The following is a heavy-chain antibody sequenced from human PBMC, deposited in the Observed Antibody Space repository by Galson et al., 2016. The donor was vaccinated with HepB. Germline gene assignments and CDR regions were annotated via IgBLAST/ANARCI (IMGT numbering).Heavy chain of an antibody. V-gene: IGHV5-51*01. CDR3: ARHTSNYYGPEY. D-gene: IGHD4-11*01. Sequence: QSGAEVKKPGESLKISCKGSTYSFNTYWIGWARQLPGKGLEWMGIIYPGDSDTRYSPSFQGQVTISADKSISTAYLEWRSLRASDTAMYFCARHTSNYYGPEYWGQGTLVTISS. J-gene: IGHJ4*02. CDR1: TYSFNTYW. CDR2: IYPGDSDT.